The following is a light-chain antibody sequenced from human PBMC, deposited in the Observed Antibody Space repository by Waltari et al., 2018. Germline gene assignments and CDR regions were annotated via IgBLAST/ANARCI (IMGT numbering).Light chain of an antibody. V-gene: IGLV3-19*01. CDR1: SLRSYY. J-gene: IGLJ2*01. CDR2: GKN. CDR3: NSRDSSGNHVV. Sequence: SSELTQDPAVSVALGQTVRITCQGDSLRSYYASWYQQKPGTAPVLVIYGKNNRPSGIPDRFSGSSSGNTASLTITGAQAEDEADYYCNSRDSSGNHVVFGGGTKLTVL.